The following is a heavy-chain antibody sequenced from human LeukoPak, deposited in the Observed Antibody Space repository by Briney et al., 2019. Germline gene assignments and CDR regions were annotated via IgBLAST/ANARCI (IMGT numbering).Heavy chain of an antibody. CDR1: GFTFSSYW. J-gene: IGHJ4*02. Sequence: GGSLRLSCAASGFTFSSYWMSWVRQAPGKGLEWVANIKEDGSEKYYVDSVMGRFTISRDNSKNSLYLQMNSLRAEDTADYYCARGGARFFGFWGQGTLVTVSS. D-gene: IGHD1-26*01. CDR3: ARGGARFFGF. CDR2: IKEDGSEK. V-gene: IGHV3-7*01.